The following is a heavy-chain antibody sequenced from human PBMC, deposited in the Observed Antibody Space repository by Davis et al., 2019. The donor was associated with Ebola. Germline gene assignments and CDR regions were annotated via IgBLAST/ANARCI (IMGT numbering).Heavy chain of an antibody. V-gene: IGHV3-21*01. CDR3: ARETWLQPPDY. Sequence: GGSLRLSCAASGFTLRSYVVSWVRQAPGAGLELVSSMSTSGSKTDYGDSVKGRFTISRDNAKNSLYLQMNSLRAEDTAVYYCARETWLQPPDYWGQGTLVTVSS. D-gene: IGHD6-19*01. CDR1: GFTLRSYV. CDR2: MSTSGSKT. J-gene: IGHJ4*02.